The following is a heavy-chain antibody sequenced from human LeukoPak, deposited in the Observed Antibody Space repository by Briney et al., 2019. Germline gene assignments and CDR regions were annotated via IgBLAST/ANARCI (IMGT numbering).Heavy chain of an antibody. J-gene: IGHJ4*02. CDR3: AKVGCGSGYCAFDY. Sequence: GRSLRLSCVASGLTFSSYGMHWVRQAPGKGLEWAAVISYDGSNIYYAASVKGRFTISRDNPKNTLYLQMNSLRAEDTAVYYCAKVGCGSGYCAFDYWGQGTLVTVSS. CDR2: ISYDGSNI. V-gene: IGHV3-30*18. CDR1: GLTFSSYG. D-gene: IGHD3-22*01.